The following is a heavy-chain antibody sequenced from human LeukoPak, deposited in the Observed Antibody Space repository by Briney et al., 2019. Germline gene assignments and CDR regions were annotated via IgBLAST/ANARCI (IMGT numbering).Heavy chain of an antibody. CDR2: INSDGSST. Sequence: GGSLRLSCAASGFTFSSYWMHWVRQAPGEGLVWVSRINSDGSSTSYADSVKGRFTISRDNAKNTLYLQMNSLRAEDTAVYYCVIGARGDYMVEYYFDYWGQGTLVTVSS. V-gene: IGHV3-74*01. D-gene: IGHD4-17*01. CDR1: GFTFSSYW. J-gene: IGHJ4*02. CDR3: VIGARGDYMVEYYFDY.